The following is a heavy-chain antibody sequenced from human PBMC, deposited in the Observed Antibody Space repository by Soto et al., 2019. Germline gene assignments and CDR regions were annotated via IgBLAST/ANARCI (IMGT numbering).Heavy chain of an antibody. CDR2: ISGSGGST. V-gene: IGHV3-23*01. D-gene: IGHD6-13*01. Sequence: GGSLILSCASSSFPFAGVAMSCVCQAPGKGLEWVSAISGSGGSTYYADSVKGRFTISRDNSKNTLYLQMNSLRAEDTAVYYCAKDDSSSWYDYYYYGMDVWGQGT. J-gene: IGHJ6*02. CDR3: AKDDSSSWYDYYYYGMDV. CDR1: SFPFAGVA.